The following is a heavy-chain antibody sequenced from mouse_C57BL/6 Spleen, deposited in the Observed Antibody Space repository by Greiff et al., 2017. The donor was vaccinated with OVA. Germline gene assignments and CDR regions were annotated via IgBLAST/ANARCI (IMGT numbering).Heavy chain of an antibody. CDR2: IYPRSGTT. CDR3: ARGEGYGSSSLYFDY. Sequence: QVQLQQSGAELARPGASVKLSCKASGYTFTSYGISWVKQRTGQGLEWIGEIYPRSGTTYYNEKFKGKATLPADKSSSTAYMELRSLTSEDSAVYFCARGEGYGSSSLYFDYWGQGTTLTVSS. J-gene: IGHJ2*01. V-gene: IGHV1-81*01. D-gene: IGHD1-1*01. CDR1: GYTFTSYG.